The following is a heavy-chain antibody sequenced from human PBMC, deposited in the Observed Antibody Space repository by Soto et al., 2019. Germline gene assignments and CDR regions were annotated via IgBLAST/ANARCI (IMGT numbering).Heavy chain of an antibody. CDR1: GGTFSSYT. V-gene: IGHV1-69*02. CDR2: IIPILGIA. Sequence: QVQLVQSGAEVKKPGSSVKVSCKTSGGTFSSYTISWVRQAPGQGLEWMGRIIPILGIANYAQKSQGRVTITADKSTSTAYMELTSLKSDDTAVYYCANHALLWFEELPSYYYYGLDVWGQGTTVTVSS. J-gene: IGHJ6*02. D-gene: IGHD3-10*01. CDR3: ANHALLWFEELPSYYYYGLDV.